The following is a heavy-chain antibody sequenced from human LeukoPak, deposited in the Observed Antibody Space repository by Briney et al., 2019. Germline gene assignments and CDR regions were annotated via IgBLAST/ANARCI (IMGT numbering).Heavy chain of an antibody. CDR2: INPNSGDT. J-gene: IGHJ4*02. Sequence: ASVKVSCKASGYTFTGYYMHWVRQAPGQGPEWMGWINPNSGDTNYAQKFQGRVTMTRDTSISTAYMELSRLRSDDTAVYYCARVVYGSGSKNPNFDYRGQGTLVTVSS. CDR3: ARVVYGSGSKNPNFDY. CDR1: GYTFTGYY. D-gene: IGHD3-10*01. V-gene: IGHV1-2*02.